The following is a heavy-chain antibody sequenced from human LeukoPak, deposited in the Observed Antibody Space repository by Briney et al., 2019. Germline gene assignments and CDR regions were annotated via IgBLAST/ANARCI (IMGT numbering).Heavy chain of an antibody. Sequence: GGSLRLSCAASGFTFSSYAMSWVRQAPGKGLEWVSGISWNSGSIGYADSVKGRFTISRDNAKNSLYLQMNSLRAEDTALYYCAKAPCSSTSCYMFDYWGQGTLVTVSS. CDR2: ISWNSGSI. J-gene: IGHJ4*02. V-gene: IGHV3-9*01. CDR1: GFTFSSYA. D-gene: IGHD2-2*02. CDR3: AKAPCSSTSCYMFDY.